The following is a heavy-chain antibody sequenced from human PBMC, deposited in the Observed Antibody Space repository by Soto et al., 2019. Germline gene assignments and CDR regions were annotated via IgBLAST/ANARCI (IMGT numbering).Heavy chain of an antibody. CDR1: GGSFSGYY. D-gene: IGHD3-22*01. CDR3: ARGGITMIVVVRPGRHNWFDP. J-gene: IGHJ5*02. Sequence: LDSSETLSLTCAVYGGSFSGYYWSWIRQPPGKGLEWIGEINHSGSTNYNPSLKSRVTISVDTSKNQFSLKLSSVTAADTAVYYCARGGITMIVVVRPGRHNWFDPWGQGTLVTVSS. V-gene: IGHV4-34*01. CDR2: INHSGST.